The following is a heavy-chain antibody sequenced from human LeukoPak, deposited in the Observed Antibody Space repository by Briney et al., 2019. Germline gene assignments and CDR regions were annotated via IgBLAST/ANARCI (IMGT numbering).Heavy chain of an antibody. Sequence: PGGSLRLSCAASGFTFSSYGMHWVRQVPGKGLMWVSRINTDGSDTTYADSVKGRFTISRDNSKNTLYLQMNSLRAEDTAVYYCARERYSGYDLDYWGQGTLVTVSS. J-gene: IGHJ4*02. CDR1: GFTFSSYG. V-gene: IGHV3-74*03. D-gene: IGHD5-12*01. CDR2: INTDGSDT. CDR3: ARERYSGYDLDY.